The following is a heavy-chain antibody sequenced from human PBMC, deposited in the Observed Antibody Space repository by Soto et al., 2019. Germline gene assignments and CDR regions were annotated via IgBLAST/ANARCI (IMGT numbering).Heavy chain of an antibody. D-gene: IGHD6-19*01. CDR3: ARDLGGWPDY. CDR1: GYTFTSYA. J-gene: IGHJ4*02. Sequence: QVQLVQSGAEVKKPGASVKVSCKASGYTFTSYAMPWVRQAPGQRLEWMGWINAGNGNTKYSQKFQGRVTITRDTSASTAYMALSSLRSADTSVYYCARDLGGWPDYWGQGTLVTVSS. CDR2: INAGNGNT. V-gene: IGHV1-3*01.